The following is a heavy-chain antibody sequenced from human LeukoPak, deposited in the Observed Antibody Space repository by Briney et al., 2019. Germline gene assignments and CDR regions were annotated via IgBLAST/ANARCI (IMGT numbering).Heavy chain of an antibody. CDR3: ATRLGYYYDSSGYFDY. CDR2: FDPEDGET. V-gene: IGHV1-24*01. CDR1: GYTLTELS. J-gene: IGHJ4*02. Sequence: ASVKVSCKVSGYTLTELSMHWVRQAPGKGLEWMGGFDPEDGETIYAQKFQGRVTMTEDTSTDTAYMELSSLRSEDTAVYYCATRLGYYYDSSGYFDYWGQGTLVTVSS. D-gene: IGHD3-22*01.